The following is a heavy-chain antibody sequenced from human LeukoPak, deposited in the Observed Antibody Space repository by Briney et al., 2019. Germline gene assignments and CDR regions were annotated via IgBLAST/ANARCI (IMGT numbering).Heavy chain of an antibody. D-gene: IGHD1-1*01. CDR3: VININWSFGS. J-gene: IGHJ4*02. Sequence: PGGSLRLSCGASGFMFSNNWMSWVRQAPGKGLEWMANIKPDGSNEYYADSVKGRFTICRDNAKNSLYLHMNSLRVEDTAIYYCVININWSFGSWGQGDVVIVSS. CDR1: GFMFSNNW. CDR2: IKPDGSNE. V-gene: IGHV3-7*01.